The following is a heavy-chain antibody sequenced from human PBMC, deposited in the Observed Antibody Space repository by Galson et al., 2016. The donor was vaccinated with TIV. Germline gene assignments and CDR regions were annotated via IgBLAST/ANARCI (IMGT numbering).Heavy chain of an antibody. CDR3: SRYISGWYHYFDF. D-gene: IGHD6-19*01. CDR2: IYHGGST. V-gene: IGHV4-39*01. Sequence: SETLSLTCTVSGGAISTNSYYWGWIRQSPGKGLEWIGSIYHGGSTYYNPYLKSRVTISVDTSKNQFSLKLSSVTAADTAVYYCSRYISGWYHYFDFWGQGTLVTVSS. J-gene: IGHJ4*02. CDR1: GGAISTNSYY.